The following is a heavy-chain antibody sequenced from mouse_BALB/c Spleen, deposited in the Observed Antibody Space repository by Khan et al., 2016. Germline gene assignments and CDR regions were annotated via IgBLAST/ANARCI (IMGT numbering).Heavy chain of an antibody. J-gene: IGHJ3*01. CDR2: INSAGGDT. D-gene: IGHD1-1*01. Sequence: EVELVESGGGLVQPGESLKLSCESNEYEFPSHDMSWVRKTPEKRLELVAAINSAGGDTYYPDTMERRFIISRDNTKKTLYLQMSSLRSEDTALYDYTRHYYGSSFWFAYWGQGTLVTVSA. V-gene: IGHV5-2*01. CDR3: TRHYYGSSFWFAY. CDR1: EYEFPSHD.